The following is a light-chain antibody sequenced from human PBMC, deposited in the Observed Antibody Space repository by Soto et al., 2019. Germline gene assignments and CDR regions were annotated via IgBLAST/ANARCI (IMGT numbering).Light chain of an antibody. CDR2: GAS. V-gene: IGKV3-20*01. CDR1: QSVSSTY. J-gene: IGKJ1*01. Sequence: EIVLTQSPGTLSLSPGERATLSCRASQSVSSTYLAWYQQKPGQAPRLLIYGASRRATGIPDRFSGSGSGKDFTLTISRLEPEDFAVYYCQQYGSSTWTFGQGTKVEI. CDR3: QQYGSSTWT.